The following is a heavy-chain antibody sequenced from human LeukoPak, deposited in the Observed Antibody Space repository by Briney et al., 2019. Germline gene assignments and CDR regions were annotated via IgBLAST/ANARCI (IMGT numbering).Heavy chain of an antibody. CDR1: GYTFIDYY. J-gene: IGHJ4*02. CDR3: ARVGRESSTGWLDY. Sequence: ASVNVSCKSSGYTFIDYYFNWVRQAPGQGPEWMGRINVKSGATDYAQKFQGRVTVTRDTSISTAYMELSSLRSDDTAVYYCARVGRESSTGWLDYWGQGTLVTVSS. D-gene: IGHD6-19*01. V-gene: IGHV1-2*06. CDR2: INVKSGAT.